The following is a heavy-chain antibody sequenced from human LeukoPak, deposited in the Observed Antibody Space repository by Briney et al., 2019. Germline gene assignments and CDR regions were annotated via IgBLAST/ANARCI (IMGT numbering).Heavy chain of an antibody. V-gene: IGHV4-34*01. D-gene: IGHD3-16*01. Sequence: KPSETLSLTCAVYGGSFSGYYWSWIRQPPGKGLEWIGEINHSGSTNYNPSLKSRVTISVDTSKNQFSLKLSSVTAADTAVYYCARSRVWGSFDYWGQGTLVTASS. CDR3: ARSRVWGSFDY. J-gene: IGHJ4*02. CDR2: INHSGST. CDR1: GGSFSGYY.